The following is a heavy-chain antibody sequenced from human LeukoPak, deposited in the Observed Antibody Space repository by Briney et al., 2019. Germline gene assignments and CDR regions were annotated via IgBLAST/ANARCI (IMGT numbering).Heavy chain of an antibody. CDR2: IRSKAYGGTT. D-gene: IGHD3-10*01. Sequence: GGSLRLSCTASGFTFGDYAISWVRQAPGKGLEWVGFIRSKAYGGTTEYAASVKGRFTISRDDSKSIAYLQMNSLKTEDTAVYYCTRERYYGSGSYHYYGMDVWGKGTTVTVSS. J-gene: IGHJ6*04. V-gene: IGHV3-49*04. CDR3: TRERYYGSGSYHYYGMDV. CDR1: GFTFGDYA.